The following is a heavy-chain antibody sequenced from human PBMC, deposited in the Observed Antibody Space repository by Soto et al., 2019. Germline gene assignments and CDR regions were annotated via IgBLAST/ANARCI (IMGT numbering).Heavy chain of an antibody. CDR2: IYSGGTT. CDR1: GGSIYNSHYY. D-gene: IGHD3-16*01. V-gene: IGHV4-39*01. CDR3: ARHQQRLMLYGVITGSFDF. J-gene: IGHJ4*02. Sequence: LSLTCSMSGGSIYNSHYYWGWIRQAPVKGLEWIGSIYSGGTTYYNPSLERRIIISLDTSKNQFSPRLRSVTAADTAVYYCARHQQRLMLYGVITGSFDFWAQGALGTVSP.